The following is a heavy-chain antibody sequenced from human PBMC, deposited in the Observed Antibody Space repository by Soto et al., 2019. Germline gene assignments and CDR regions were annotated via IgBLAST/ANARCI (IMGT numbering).Heavy chain of an antibody. CDR1: GGTFSSYA. Sequence: QVQLVQSGAEVKKPGSSVKVSCKASGGTFSSYAISWVRQAPGQGLEWIGGIIPIFGTANYAQKFQGRVTITADESTSTAYMELSSLRYEDTAVYYCARGARYYYDSSGYYYKNWYFDLWGRGTLVTVSS. J-gene: IGHJ2*01. CDR3: ARGARYYYDSSGYYYKNWYFDL. D-gene: IGHD3-22*01. CDR2: IIPIFGTA. V-gene: IGHV1-69*01.